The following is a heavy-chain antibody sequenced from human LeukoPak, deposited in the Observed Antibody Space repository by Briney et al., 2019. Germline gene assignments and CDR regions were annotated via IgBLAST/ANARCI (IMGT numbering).Heavy chain of an antibody. D-gene: IGHD3-16*01. V-gene: IGHV4-34*01. J-gene: IGHJ4*02. CDR1: GGSFSGYY. Sequence: SETLSLTCAVYGGSFSGYYWSWIRQPPGKGLEWIGEINHSGSTNYNPSLKSRVTISVDTSKNQFSLKLSSVTAADTAVYYCARGIRLRPTIDYWGQRTLVTVSS. CDR2: INHSGST. CDR3: ARGIRLRPTIDY.